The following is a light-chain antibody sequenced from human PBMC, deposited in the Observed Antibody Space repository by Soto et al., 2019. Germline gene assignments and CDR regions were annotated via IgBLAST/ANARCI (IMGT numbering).Light chain of an antibody. CDR3: QQCYELPLT. CDR2: AAS. CDR1: QNISSY. Sequence: IPFSLSPSPLSASLGGRVTITCLASQNISSYLHWFQQKPGKAPKLLIYAASNLESGVPSRFSGSGSGTDFTFTISSLQPEDFATYYCQQCYELPLTFGQGTKVDIK. V-gene: IGKV1-39*01. J-gene: IGKJ1*01.